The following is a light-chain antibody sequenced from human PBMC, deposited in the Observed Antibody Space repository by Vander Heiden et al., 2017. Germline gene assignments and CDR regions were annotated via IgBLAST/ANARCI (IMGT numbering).Light chain of an antibody. CDR2: LGS. Sequence: DIVMNQSPLSLPVTPGEPASISCRSSQSLLHSNGYNYLDWYLQKPGQSPQLLIYLGSNRASGVPDRFSGSGSGTDFTLKISRVEAEDVGVYYCMRPLQTPYTFRQGMKLEIK. J-gene: IGKJ2*01. CDR3: MRPLQTPYT. V-gene: IGKV2-28*01. CDR1: QSLLHSNGYNY.